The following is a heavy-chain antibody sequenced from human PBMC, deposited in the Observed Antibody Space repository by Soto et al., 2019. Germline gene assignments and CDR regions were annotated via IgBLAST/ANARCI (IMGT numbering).Heavy chain of an antibody. J-gene: IGHJ4*02. CDR3: ARVHDYGVLFDY. CDR2: IYYSGST. Sequence: SETLSLTCTVSGGSISSYYWSWIRQPPGKGLEWIGYIYYSGSTNYNPSLKSRVTISVDTSKNQFSLKLSSVTAADTAVYYCARVHDYGVLFDYWGQGTLVTVSS. D-gene: IGHD4-17*01. V-gene: IGHV4-59*01. CDR1: GGSISSYY.